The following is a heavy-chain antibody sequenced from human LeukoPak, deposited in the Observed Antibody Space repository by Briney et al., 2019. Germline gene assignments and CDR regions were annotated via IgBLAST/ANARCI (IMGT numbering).Heavy chain of an antibody. J-gene: IGHJ4*02. CDR3: ARRDEQRLSSYFDY. CDR1: GGSFSGYY. Sequence: SETLSLTCAVYGGSFSGYYWSWIRQPPGKGLEWIGEINHSGSTNYNPSLKSRVTISVDTSKNQFSLKLSSVTAADTAVYYCARRDEQRLSSYFDYWGQGTLVTVSS. V-gene: IGHV4-34*01. CDR2: INHSGST. D-gene: IGHD6-25*01.